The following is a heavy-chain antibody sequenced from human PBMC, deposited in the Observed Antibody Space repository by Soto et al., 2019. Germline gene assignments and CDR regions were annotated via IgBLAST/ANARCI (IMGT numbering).Heavy chain of an antibody. D-gene: IGHD6-19*01. V-gene: IGHV4-4*02. CDR1: GGSITSTNW. CDR3: ASQAGLYYYYGMDV. Sequence: SETLSLTCDVSGGSITSTNWWTWVRQSPGKGLEWIGEIHHSGSTNYNPSLTSRVTISVDTSKNQFSLKLSSVTAADTAVYYCASQAGLYYYYGMDVWGQGTTVTVSS. CDR2: IHHSGST. J-gene: IGHJ6*02.